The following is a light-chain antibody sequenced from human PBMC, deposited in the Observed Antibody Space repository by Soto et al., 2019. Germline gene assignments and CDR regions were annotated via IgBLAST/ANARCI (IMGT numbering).Light chain of an antibody. CDR3: SSYTTSSTLV. J-gene: IGLJ1*01. V-gene: IGLV2-14*01. Sequence: QSALTQPASVSGSPGQSITISCTGTSSDVGGYNSVSWYQQHPGKAPKIMIFEVSNRPSGVSNRFSGSKSGNTASLTISGLQTEDEADHYCSSYTTSSTLVFGTGTKLTVL. CDR1: SSDVGGYNS. CDR2: EVS.